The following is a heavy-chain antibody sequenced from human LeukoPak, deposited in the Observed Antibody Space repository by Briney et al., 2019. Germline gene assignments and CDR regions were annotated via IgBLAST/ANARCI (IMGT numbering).Heavy chain of an antibody. CDR2: IYTSGST. CDR3: AGSLVGALDY. CDR1: GGSISSGSYY. V-gene: IGHV4-61*02. Sequence: SETLSLTCTVSGGSISSGSYYWSWIRQPAGKGLEWIGRIYTSGSTNYNPSLKSRVTISVDTSKNQFSLKLSSMTAADTAVYYCAGSLVGALDYWGQGTLVTVSS. D-gene: IGHD1-26*01. J-gene: IGHJ4*02.